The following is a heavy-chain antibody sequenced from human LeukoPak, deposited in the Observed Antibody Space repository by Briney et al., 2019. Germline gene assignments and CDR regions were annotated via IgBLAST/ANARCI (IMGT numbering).Heavy chain of an antibody. CDR3: ARESILGYCSSTSCYPPSYYYYGMDV. J-gene: IGHJ6*02. CDR2: IYYSGNT. CDR1: GGSISSNSYY. Sequence: SETLSLTCTVSGGSISSNSYYWGWIRQPPGKGLEWIGTIYYSGNTYYNPSLKSRVTISVDTSKNQFSLKLSSVTAADTAVYYCARESILGYCSSTSCYPPSYYYYGMDVWGQGTTVTVSS. D-gene: IGHD2-2*01. V-gene: IGHV4-39*07.